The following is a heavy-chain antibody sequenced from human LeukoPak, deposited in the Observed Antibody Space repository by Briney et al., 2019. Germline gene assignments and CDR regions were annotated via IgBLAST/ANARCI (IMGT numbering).Heavy chain of an antibody. Sequence: QPGGSLRLSCAASGFTFSSYAMSWVRQAPGKGLEWVSAISGSGGSTYYADSVKGRFTISRDNSKNTLYLQMNSLRAEDTAVYYCAKTSSTSLYYYYYMDVWGKGTTVTVSS. CDR2: ISGSGGST. CDR1: GFTFSSYA. V-gene: IGHV3-23*01. CDR3: AKTSSTSLYYYYYMDV. D-gene: IGHD2-2*01. J-gene: IGHJ6*03.